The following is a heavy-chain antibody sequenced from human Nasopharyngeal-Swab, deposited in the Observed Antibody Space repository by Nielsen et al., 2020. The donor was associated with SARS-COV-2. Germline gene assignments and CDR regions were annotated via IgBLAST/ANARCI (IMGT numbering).Heavy chain of an antibody. CDR1: GYSFTSYW. V-gene: IGHV5-51*01. CDR2: IYPGDPDT. CDR3: ARHGGSSWLHFEY. J-gene: IGHJ4*02. D-gene: IGHD6-13*01. Sequence: GGSLRLSCKGSGYSFTSYWIGWVRQMPGKGLEWMAIIYPGDPDTRYSPSFQGQVTISADKSISTAYLEWSSLKASDTAMYYCARHGGSSWLHFEYWGQGTLVTVSS.